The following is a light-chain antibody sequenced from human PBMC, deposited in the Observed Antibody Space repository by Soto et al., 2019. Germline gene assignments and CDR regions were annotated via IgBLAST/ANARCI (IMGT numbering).Light chain of an antibody. V-gene: IGKV1-9*01. CDR2: GAF. CDR1: QDISKY. Sequence: DIQLTQSPSFLSASAGDRVTITCRASQDISKYLAWFQQKPGRAPKLLIYGAFTLQGGVPSRFSGRGSGTEFTLTISSLQPEDFATYYCQQVDSYPMTFGGGTKVDIK. CDR3: QQVDSYPMT. J-gene: IGKJ4*01.